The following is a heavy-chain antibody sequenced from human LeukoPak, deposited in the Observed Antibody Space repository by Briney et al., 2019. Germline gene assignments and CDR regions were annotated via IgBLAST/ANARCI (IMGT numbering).Heavy chain of an antibody. CDR1: GGSISSGGYY. CDR3: ARGPARKRYYDILTGYYMAPSTPRFDY. D-gene: IGHD3-9*01. Sequence: PSETLSLTCTVSGGSISSGGYYWSWIRQHPGKGLEWIGYIYYSGSTYYNPSLKSRVTISVDTSKNQFSLKLSSVTAADTAVYYCARGPARKRYYDILTGYYMAPSTPRFDYWGQGTLVTVSS. J-gene: IGHJ4*02. CDR2: IYYSGST. V-gene: IGHV4-31*03.